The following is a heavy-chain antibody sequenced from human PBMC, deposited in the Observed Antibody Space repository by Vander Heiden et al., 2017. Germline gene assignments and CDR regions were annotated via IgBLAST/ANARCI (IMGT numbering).Heavy chain of an antibody. Sequence: QVQLVQSGAEVKKPGASVKVSCKASGYTFTGYYMHWVRQAPGQGREWMGWINPNRGGTNYAQKFQGRVTKTRDTSISTAYMELSRLRSDDTAVYYCARRGYSSGYYYVEDYFDYWGQGTLVTVSS. V-gene: IGHV1-2*02. J-gene: IGHJ4*02. CDR3: ARRGYSSGYYYVEDYFDY. D-gene: IGHD3-22*01. CDR1: GYTFTGYY. CDR2: INPNRGGT.